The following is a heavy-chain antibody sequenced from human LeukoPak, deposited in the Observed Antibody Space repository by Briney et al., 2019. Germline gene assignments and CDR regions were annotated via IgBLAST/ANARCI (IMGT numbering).Heavy chain of an antibody. CDR2: ISGSGGST. CDR1: GFTFSSYG. Sequence: GGSLRLSCAVSGFTFSSYGMSWVRQAPGKGLEWVSAISGSGGSTYYADSVKGRFTISRDNSKNTLYLQMNSLRAEDTAVYYCAKIRFPNYYFDYWGQGTLVTVSS. CDR3: AKIRFPNYYFDY. V-gene: IGHV3-23*01. D-gene: IGHD3-10*01. J-gene: IGHJ4*02.